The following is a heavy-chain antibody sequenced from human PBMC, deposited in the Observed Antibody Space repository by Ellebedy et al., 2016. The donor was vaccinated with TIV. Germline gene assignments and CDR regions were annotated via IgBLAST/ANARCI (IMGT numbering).Heavy chain of an antibody. CDR3: AREIFLWSLGNYYYGMDV. CDR1: GFTFSSYG. Sequence: GGSLRLXXVASGFTFSSYGMHWVRQAPKKGLEWVAVISYDGSNTYYADSLKGRFAISRDNSRNTLYLQMNTLRAEDTAVYYCAREIFLWSLGNYYYGMDVWGHGTTVIVSS. V-gene: IGHV3-30*03. D-gene: IGHD3-10*01. J-gene: IGHJ6*02. CDR2: ISYDGSNT.